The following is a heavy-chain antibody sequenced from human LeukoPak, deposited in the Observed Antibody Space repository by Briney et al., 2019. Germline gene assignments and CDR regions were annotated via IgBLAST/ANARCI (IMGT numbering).Heavy chain of an antibody. Sequence: ASVEVSCKASGYTFTGYYIHWVRQAPGQGLEWMGWINPNNGGTKYAQKFQGRVTMTRDTSISTAYMELGSLTSDDTAVYYCARTYCGGGPCYDYYYYYMDVWGKGTTVTVSS. J-gene: IGHJ6*03. CDR3: ARTYCGGGPCYDYYYYYMDV. V-gene: IGHV1-2*02. CDR1: GYTFTGYY. CDR2: INPNNGGT. D-gene: IGHD2-15*01.